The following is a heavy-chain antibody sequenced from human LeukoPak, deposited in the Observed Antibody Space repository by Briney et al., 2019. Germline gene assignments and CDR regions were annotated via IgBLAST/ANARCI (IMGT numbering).Heavy chain of an antibody. CDR3: ARGRFNYGWGMDV. J-gene: IGHJ6*02. Sequence: GGSLRLSCAASGFTFSSYWMHWVRQAPGKGLVWVSRIKSDGSSTSYADSVKGRFTISRDNAKNTLYLQMNSLRAEDTAVYHCARGRFNYGWGMDVWGQGTTVIVSS. CDR1: GFTFSSYW. CDR2: IKSDGSST. D-gene: IGHD5-18*01. V-gene: IGHV3-74*01.